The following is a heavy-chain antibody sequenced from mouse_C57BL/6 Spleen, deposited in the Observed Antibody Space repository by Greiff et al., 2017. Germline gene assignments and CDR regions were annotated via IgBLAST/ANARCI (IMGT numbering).Heavy chain of an antibody. D-gene: IGHD2-5*01. Sequence: VKLMESGAELARPGASVKLSCKASGYTFTSYGISWVKQRTGQGREWIGEMYPRSGNTYYNEKFKGKATLTADKSSSTAYMDLRSLTFDDSAVYFCARSDSNYSGAMDYWGQGTSVTVSS. CDR1: GYTFTSYG. CDR3: ARSDSNYSGAMDY. V-gene: IGHV1-81*01. J-gene: IGHJ4*01. CDR2: MYPRSGNT.